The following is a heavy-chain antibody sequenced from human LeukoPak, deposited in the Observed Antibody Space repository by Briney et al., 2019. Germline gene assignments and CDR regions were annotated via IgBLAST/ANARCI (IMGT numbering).Heavy chain of an antibody. J-gene: IGHJ4*02. CDR1: GFTFSVSA. V-gene: IGHV3-73*01. CDR2: IRSKANSYAT. Sequence: GGSLRLSCAASGFTFSVSAMHWVRQASGKGLEWVGRIRSKANSYATAYAASVKGRFTISRDDSKNTAYLQMNSLKTEDTAVYYCTRLAPPDYWGQGTLVTVSS. D-gene: IGHD5-12*01. CDR3: TRLAPPDY.